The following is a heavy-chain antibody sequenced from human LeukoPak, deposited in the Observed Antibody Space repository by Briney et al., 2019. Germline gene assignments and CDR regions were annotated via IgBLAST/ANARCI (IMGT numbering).Heavy chain of an antibody. V-gene: IGHV3-30*02. CDR3: AKDRAYYDILTGLDY. D-gene: IGHD3-9*01. Sequence: GGSLRLSCAASGFTFSSYGMHWVRQAPGKGLEWVAFIRYDGSNKYYADSVKGRFTISRDNSKNTLYLQMNSLRAEDTAVYYCAKDRAYYDILTGLDYWGQGTLVTVSP. CDR1: GFTFSSYG. CDR2: IRYDGSNK. J-gene: IGHJ4*02.